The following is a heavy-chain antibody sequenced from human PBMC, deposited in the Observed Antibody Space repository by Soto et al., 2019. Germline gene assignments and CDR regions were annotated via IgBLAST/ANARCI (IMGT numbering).Heavy chain of an antibody. CDR3: GRGGYYLYSWFDS. J-gene: IGHJ5*01. CDR2: ISPYSDET. Sequence: ASVKLSCKTSGYRFSDYGISWVRHDPGQGLEWLGWISPYSDETKYAHIVQGRVYMSIDRSTRTAYMDLRSLRLDDTAVYYCGRGGYYLYSWFDSWGQGATVTVSS. CDR1: GYRFSDYG. D-gene: IGHD3-10*01. V-gene: IGHV1-18*01.